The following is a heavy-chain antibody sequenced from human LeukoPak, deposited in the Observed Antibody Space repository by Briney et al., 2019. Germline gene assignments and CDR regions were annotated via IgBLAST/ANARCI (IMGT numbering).Heavy chain of an antibody. CDR1: GFTFSSYA. Sequence: PGGSLRLSCAASGFTFSSYAMNWVRQAPGKGLEWVSYISSSGSTIYYADSVKGRFTISRDNAKNSLYLQMNSLRAEDTAVYYCARVDTLGSSWGQGTLVTVSS. J-gene: IGHJ4*02. V-gene: IGHV3-48*03. D-gene: IGHD6-13*01. CDR3: ARVDTLGSS. CDR2: ISSSGSTI.